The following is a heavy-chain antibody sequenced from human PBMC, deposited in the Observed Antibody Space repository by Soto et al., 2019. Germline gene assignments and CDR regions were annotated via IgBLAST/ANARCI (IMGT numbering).Heavy chain of an antibody. J-gene: IGHJ3*01. V-gene: IGHV1-18*01. Sequence: QVQLVQSGAEVKKPGASVRVSCKTSGYTFINYGITWVRQAPGQGLEWMGWLSAYNGDTSSSETLQDRFTMTTDTSTTTVYMDLRSLTSDDTAVYYCARWSAIVGGAEALDVWGQGTMVIVSS. D-gene: IGHD1-26*01. CDR1: GYTFINYG. CDR2: LSAYNGDT. CDR3: ARWSAIVGGAEALDV.